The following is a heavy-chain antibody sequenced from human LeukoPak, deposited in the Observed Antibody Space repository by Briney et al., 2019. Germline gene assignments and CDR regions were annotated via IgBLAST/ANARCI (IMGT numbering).Heavy chain of an antibody. CDR2: ISGSGGST. V-gene: IGHV3-23*01. CDR3: ARVVKTGSYSGPFDY. D-gene: IGHD3-22*01. CDR1: GFTFSSYA. J-gene: IGHJ4*02. Sequence: GGSLRLSCAASGFTFSSYAMSWVRQAPGKGLEWVSAISGSGGSTYYADSVKGRFTISRDNSKNTLYLQMNSLRAEDTAVYYCARVVKTGSYSGPFDYWGQGTLVTVSS.